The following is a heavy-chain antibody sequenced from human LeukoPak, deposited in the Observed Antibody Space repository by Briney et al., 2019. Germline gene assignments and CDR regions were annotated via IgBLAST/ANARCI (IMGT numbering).Heavy chain of an antibody. Sequence: SETLSLTCTVSGGSISSYYWSWIRQPPGKGLKWIGYIYYSGSTNYNPSLKSRVTISVDTSKNQFSLKLSSVTAADTAVYYCARVEYSSSWYGKYYFDYWGQGALVTVSS. D-gene: IGHD6-13*01. V-gene: IGHV4-59*01. J-gene: IGHJ4*02. CDR3: ARVEYSSSWYGKYYFDY. CDR2: IYYSGST. CDR1: GGSISSYY.